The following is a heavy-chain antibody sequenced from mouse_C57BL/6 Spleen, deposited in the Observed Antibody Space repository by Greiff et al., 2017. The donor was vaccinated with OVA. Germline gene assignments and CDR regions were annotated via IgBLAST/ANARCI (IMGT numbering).Heavy chain of an antibody. V-gene: IGHV1-69*01. CDR2: IDPSDSYT. J-gene: IGHJ1*03. CDR1: GYTFTSYW. D-gene: IGHD1-1*01. Sequence: QVQLKQPGAELVMPGASVKLSCKASGYTFTSYWMHWVKQRPGQGLEWIGEIDPSDSYTNYNQKFTGKSTLTVDKSSSTAYMQLSSLTSEDSAVYYCARCSIYYYGSSYYFEVWGTGTTVTVSS. CDR3: ARCSIYYYGSSYYFEV.